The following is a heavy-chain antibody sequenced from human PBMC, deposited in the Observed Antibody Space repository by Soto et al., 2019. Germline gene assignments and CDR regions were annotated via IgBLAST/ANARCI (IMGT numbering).Heavy chain of an antibody. J-gene: IGHJ6*02. CDR1: GYTFTSYY. V-gene: IGHV1-46*01. CDR2: INPSGGST. D-gene: IGHD3-3*01. Sequence: ASVKVSCKASGYTFTSYYMHWVRQAPGQGLEWMGIINPSGGSTSYAQKFQGRVTMTRDTSTSTVYMELSSLRSEDTAVYYCARDRGVDTNFGVVIYYYYGMDVWGQGTPVTVYS. CDR3: ARDRGVDTNFGVVIYYYYGMDV.